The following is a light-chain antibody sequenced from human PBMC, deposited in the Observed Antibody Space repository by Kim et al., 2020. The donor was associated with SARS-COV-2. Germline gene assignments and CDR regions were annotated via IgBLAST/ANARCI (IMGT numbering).Light chain of an antibody. J-gene: IGKJ2*01. V-gene: IGKV3-15*01. Sequence: SVSPGERATLHCRASQSVSSNLAWYQQKPGQAPRLVIYGASSRATDIPARFSGLGSGTAFTLSISSLQSEDFALYYCQQYNNWPYTFGQGTKLEI. CDR1: QSVSSN. CDR3: QQYNNWPYT. CDR2: GAS.